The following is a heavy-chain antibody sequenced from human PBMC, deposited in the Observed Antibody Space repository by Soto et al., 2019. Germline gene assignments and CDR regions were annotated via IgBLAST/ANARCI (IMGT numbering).Heavy chain of an antibody. Sequence: QAQVVQSGAEVRKPGSSVTLSCKASEGTFNSYAIAWVRQAPGQGLEWMGGIIPYYNTLNYAQKFQDRVTITADDSTNTVYMEVSSLRSDDTAVYFCASGASRWYPDFCVSWAQGTLVTVSS. CDR3: ASGASRWYPDFCVS. CDR1: EGTFNSYA. J-gene: IGHJ4*02. CDR2: IIPYYNTL. V-gene: IGHV1-69*01. D-gene: IGHD6-13*01.